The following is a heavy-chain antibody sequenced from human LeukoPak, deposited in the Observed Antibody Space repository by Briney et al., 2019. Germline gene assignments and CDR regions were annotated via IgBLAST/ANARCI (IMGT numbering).Heavy chain of an antibody. CDR2: ISYDGSNK. D-gene: IGHD6-6*01. Sequence: GGSLRLSCAASGFTFSSYAMHWVRQAPGKGLEWVAVISYDGSNKYYADSVKGRFTISRDNSKNTLYLQMNSLRAEDTAVYYCARDPYSSSSFDYWGQGTLVTVSS. CDR3: ARDPYSSSSFDY. CDR1: GFTFSSYA. V-gene: IGHV3-30-3*01. J-gene: IGHJ4*02.